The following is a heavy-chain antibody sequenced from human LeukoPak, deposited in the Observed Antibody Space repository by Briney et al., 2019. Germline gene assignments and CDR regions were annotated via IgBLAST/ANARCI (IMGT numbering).Heavy chain of an antibody. CDR2: ISSDGSIK. Sequence: GGSLRLSCTASKFTFSHYGMQWVRQAPGKGLEWVAVISSDGSIKVYADSVKGRFTLSRDNSINTVDLQMNSLRAEDTAVYYCVKEYHSRGFGAYFDYWGQGTLVTVPS. V-gene: IGHV3-30*18. D-gene: IGHD3-3*01. J-gene: IGHJ4*02. CDR1: KFTFSHYG. CDR3: VKEYHSRGFGAYFDY.